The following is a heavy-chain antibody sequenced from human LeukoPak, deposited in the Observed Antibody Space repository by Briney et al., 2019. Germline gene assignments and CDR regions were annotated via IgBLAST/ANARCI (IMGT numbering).Heavy chain of an antibody. Sequence: SQTLSLTCAISGDSVSRHDLAWDWVRQSPSRGLEWLGRTFYRSKWYNDYAVSVKSRITVSPDTSKNQFSLHLNSVTPEETAVYYCVRSYDWVFDYWGQGTRVTVSS. D-gene: IGHD1-1*01. V-gene: IGHV6-1*01. CDR3: VRSYDWVFDY. CDR2: TFYRSKWYN. CDR1: GDSVSRHDLA. J-gene: IGHJ4*02.